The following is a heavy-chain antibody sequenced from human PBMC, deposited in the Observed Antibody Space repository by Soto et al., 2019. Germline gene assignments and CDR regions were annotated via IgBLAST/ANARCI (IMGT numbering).Heavy chain of an antibody. D-gene: IGHD1-1*01. V-gene: IGHV3-23*01. Sequence: EVPLLESGGGLVQPGGSLRLSCAASGFTFSTYAMNWVRQAPGTGLEWVSAISGSGGSIHYADSVKGRFTISRDNSQSTLYLQMNSLGDEDTAVYHCVKGYWKGDVWGQGTTVTVSS. CDR1: GFTFSTYA. CDR3: VKGYWKGDV. CDR2: ISGSGGSI. J-gene: IGHJ6*02.